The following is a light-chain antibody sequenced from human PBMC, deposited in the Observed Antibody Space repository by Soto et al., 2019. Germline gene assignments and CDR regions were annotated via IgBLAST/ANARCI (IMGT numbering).Light chain of an antibody. CDR3: QQYGSSPRT. Sequence: ENFLTQSPVTLSLSPGEGATLSCRASRGVSANYLAWYQQKPGQAPTLLIYGASIRAAGIPDRFSGSGSGTDFTLTIRRLEPEDFAVYYCQQYGSSPRTFGQGTKV. CDR1: RGVSANY. J-gene: IGKJ1*01. CDR2: GAS. V-gene: IGKV3-20*01.